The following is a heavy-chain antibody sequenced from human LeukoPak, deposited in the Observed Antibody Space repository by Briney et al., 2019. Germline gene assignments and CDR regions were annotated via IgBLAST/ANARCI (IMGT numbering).Heavy chain of an antibody. D-gene: IGHD3-22*01. CDR1: GGSINSYY. Sequence: PSETLSLTCTVSGGSINSYYWSWIRQPPGKGLEWIGYIYYSGSTNYNPSLKSRVTISVDTSKNQFSLKLSSVTAADTAVYYCARLPEEVVTAGDSSGYYPYYFDYWGQGTLVTVSS. CDR2: IYYSGST. J-gene: IGHJ4*02. V-gene: IGHV4-59*01. CDR3: ARLPEEVVTAGDSSGYYPYYFDY.